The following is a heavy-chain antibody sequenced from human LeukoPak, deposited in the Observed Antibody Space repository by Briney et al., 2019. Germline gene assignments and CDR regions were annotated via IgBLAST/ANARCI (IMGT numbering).Heavy chain of an antibody. CDR1: GFTFSSYS. CDR2: ISSSSSYI. D-gene: IGHD6-13*01. CDR3: ARDALTAATCICDLFDP. V-gene: IGHV3-21*01. J-gene: IGHJ5*02. Sequence: GGSLRLSCAASGFTFSSYSMNWVRQAPGKGLEWVSSISSSSSYIYYADSVKGRFTISRDNAKNSLYLRMNSLRAEDTAVYYCARDALTAATCICDLFDPLGQGTLVTVSS.